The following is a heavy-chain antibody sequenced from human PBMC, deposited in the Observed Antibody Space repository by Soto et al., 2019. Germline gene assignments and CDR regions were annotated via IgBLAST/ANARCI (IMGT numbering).Heavy chain of an antibody. D-gene: IGHD2-15*01. CDR2: IWYDGSNK. CDR1: GFTFSSYG. CDR3: ARTPSREYYYSGMDV. V-gene: IGHV3-33*01. J-gene: IGHJ6*02. Sequence: AGGSLRLSCAASGFTFSSYGMHWVRQAPGKGLEWVAVIWYDGSNKYYADSVKGRFTISRDNSKNTLYLQMNSLRAEDTAVYYCARTPSREYYYSGMDVCGQGTTVTVSS.